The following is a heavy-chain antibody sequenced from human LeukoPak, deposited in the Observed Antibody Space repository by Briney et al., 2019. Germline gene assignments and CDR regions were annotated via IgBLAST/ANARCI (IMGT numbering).Heavy chain of an antibody. V-gene: IGHV3-21*01. D-gene: IGHD1-14*01. CDR3: VRENHGSFDY. J-gene: IGHJ4*02. CDR2: ITTGSTYK. CDR1: GFSLSSYY. Sequence: GGSLRLSCAASGFSLSSYYVNWVRQAPGKGLEWVSCITTGSTYKFYADSVRGRFAVSRDDAESSLYLQMNSLRADDTAVYYCVRENHGSFDYWGQGSLVTVSS.